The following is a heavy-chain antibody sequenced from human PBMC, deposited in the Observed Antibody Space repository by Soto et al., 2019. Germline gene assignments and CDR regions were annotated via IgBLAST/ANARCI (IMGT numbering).Heavy chain of an antibody. CDR2: IKQDGSEK. Sequence: EGQLVESGGGLVQPGGSLRLSCAASGFTFSSYWMSWVRQAPGKGLEWVANIKQDGSEKYYVDSVKGRFTISRDNAKNSLYLQMNSLRAEDTAVYYCAGLTGTAALAFDIWGQGTMVTVSS. V-gene: IGHV3-7*01. CDR1: GFTFSSYW. J-gene: IGHJ3*02. CDR3: AGLTGTAALAFDI. D-gene: IGHD1-20*01.